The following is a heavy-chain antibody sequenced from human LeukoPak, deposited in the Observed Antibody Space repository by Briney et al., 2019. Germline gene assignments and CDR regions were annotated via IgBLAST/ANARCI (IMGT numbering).Heavy chain of an antibody. CDR2: INYMGST. D-gene: IGHD5-18*01. V-gene: IGHV4-59*01. Sequence: SETLSLTCTVAGGPIGIYYWSWIRHPPGEGREWIGYINYMGSTTYNPSLKSRVTISVDTSENQFSLRLTSVTAAATAVYYCARDRGYSCGYWGPGTLVTVSS. CDR3: ARDRGYSCGY. J-gene: IGHJ4*02. CDR1: GGPIGIYY.